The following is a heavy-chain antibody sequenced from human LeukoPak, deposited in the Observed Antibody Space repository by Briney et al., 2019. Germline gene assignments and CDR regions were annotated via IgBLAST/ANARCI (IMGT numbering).Heavy chain of an antibody. CDR1: GFTFTSYG. Sequence: GGSLRLSCAASGFTFTSYGIHWVRQAPGKGLEWVAFIRYDGSNKYYADSVKGRFTISRDNSKNTLYLQMNSLRAENTAVYYCAKDISGSWSIDYWGQGTLVTVSS. J-gene: IGHJ4*02. CDR2: IRYDGSNK. V-gene: IGHV3-30*02. CDR3: AKDISGSWSIDY. D-gene: IGHD6-13*01.